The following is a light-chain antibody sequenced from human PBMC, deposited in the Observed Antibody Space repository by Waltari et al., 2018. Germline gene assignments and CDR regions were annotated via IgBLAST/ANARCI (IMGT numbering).Light chain of an antibody. CDR1: SSDVGGYNY. J-gene: IGLJ1*01. CDR3: SSYTSSSTRV. V-gene: IGLV2-14*01. Sequence: QSALTQPASVSGSPGQSITIPCTGTSSDVGGYNYVSWYQQHQGKAPKLMIYDVSKRPSGVSNRFSGSKSGNTASLTISGLQAEDEADYYCSSYTSSSTRVFGTGTKVTVL. CDR2: DVS.